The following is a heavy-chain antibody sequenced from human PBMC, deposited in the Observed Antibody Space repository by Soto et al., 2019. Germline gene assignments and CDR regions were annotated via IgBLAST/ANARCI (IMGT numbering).Heavy chain of an antibody. V-gene: IGHV4-31*11. Sequence: SETLSLTCAVSGGSISGSTYSWSWIRQPPGKGLEWIGYIYYSGSTYYNPSLKSRVTISVDTSKNQFSLKLSSVTAADTAVYYCARDSYSSSWYEFAPWGQGTLVTVSS. CDR3: ARDSYSSSWYEFAP. D-gene: IGHD6-13*01. CDR1: GGSISGSTYS. CDR2: IYYSGST. J-gene: IGHJ5*02.